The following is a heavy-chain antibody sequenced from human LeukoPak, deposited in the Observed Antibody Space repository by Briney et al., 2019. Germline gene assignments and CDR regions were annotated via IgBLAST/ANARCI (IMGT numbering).Heavy chain of an antibody. D-gene: IGHD5-12*01. V-gene: IGHV3-43*02. J-gene: IGHJ4*02. CDR1: GFTFDEYA. CDR2: ISGDGGST. CDR3: AKGVEWLRFEYYFDY. Sequence: GGSLRLSCAASGFTFDEYAMHWVRQAPGKGLEWVSLISGDGGSTYYADSVKGRFTISRDNSKNSLYLQMNSLRTEDTALYYCAKGVEWLRFEYYFDYWGQGTLSPSPQ.